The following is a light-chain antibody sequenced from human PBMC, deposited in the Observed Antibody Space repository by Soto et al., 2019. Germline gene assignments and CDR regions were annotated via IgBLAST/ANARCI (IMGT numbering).Light chain of an antibody. CDR1: RSVLYSSNNNNY. CDR2: WAS. CDR3: QQYYSTPYT. Sequence: DIVMTQSPDSLAVSLGERATINCKSSRSVLYSSNNNNYLAWYQQKPGQPPKLLIYWASTRESGVPDRFSGSGSGTDFTLTISSLQAEDVAVYYCQQYYSTPYTFGQGTKLEIK. J-gene: IGKJ2*01. V-gene: IGKV4-1*01.